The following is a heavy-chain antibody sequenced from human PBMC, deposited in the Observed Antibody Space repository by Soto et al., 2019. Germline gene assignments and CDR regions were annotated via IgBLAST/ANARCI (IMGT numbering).Heavy chain of an antibody. CDR1: GGSISSSNG. Sequence: LSRTCAVSGGSISSSNGWSWVRQPPGKGLEWIGEIYHSGSTNYNPSLKSRVTISVDKSKNQFSLKLSSVTAADTAVYYCARESIAAAGTGFDWFDPWGQGTLVTVS. CDR2: IYHSGST. V-gene: IGHV4-4*02. CDR3: ARESIAAAGTGFDWFDP. J-gene: IGHJ5*02. D-gene: IGHD6-13*01.